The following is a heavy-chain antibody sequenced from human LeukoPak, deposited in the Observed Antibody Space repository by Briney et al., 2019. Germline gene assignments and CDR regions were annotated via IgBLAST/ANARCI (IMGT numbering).Heavy chain of an antibody. Sequence: SETLSLTCTVSGGSVSSGSYYWSWIRQPPGKGLEWIGYIYYSGSTNYNPSLKSRVTISVGTSKNQFSLKLSSVTAADTAVYYCARDNALTGAYYYYYYGMDVWGKGTTVTVSS. D-gene: IGHD3-9*01. CDR3: ARDNALTGAYYYYYYGMDV. V-gene: IGHV4-61*01. CDR1: GGSVSSGSYY. CDR2: IYYSGST. J-gene: IGHJ6*04.